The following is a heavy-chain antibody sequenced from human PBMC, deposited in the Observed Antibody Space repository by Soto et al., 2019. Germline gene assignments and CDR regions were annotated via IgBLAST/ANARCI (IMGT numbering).Heavy chain of an antibody. V-gene: IGHV3-7*04. J-gene: IGHJ6*02. D-gene: IGHD3-10*01. Sequence: PGGSLRLSCAASGFTFSSYWMSWVRQAPGKGLEWVANIKQDVSEKFYVDSVSGRFTIPRDNAKNLLYLQMNSLRAEDTAVYYCARLYYYGSGRYGMDVWGQGTTVTVSS. CDR1: GFTFSSYW. CDR2: IKQDVSEK. CDR3: ARLYYYGSGRYGMDV.